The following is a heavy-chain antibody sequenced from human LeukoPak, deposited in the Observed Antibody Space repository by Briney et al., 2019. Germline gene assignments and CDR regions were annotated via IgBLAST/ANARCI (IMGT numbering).Heavy chain of an antibody. D-gene: IGHD2-8*02. CDR3: ARITGQYYFDY. V-gene: IGHV4-39*01. J-gene: IGHJ4*02. CDR2: VYYTGST. Sequence: PSETLSLTCTVSGASISSSTYYWGWIRQPPGKGLEWIGDVYYTGSTYYNPSLKSRVAISVDTSKNQFSLKLSSVTAADTAVYYCARITGQYYFDYWGQGTLVTVSS. CDR1: GASISSSTYY.